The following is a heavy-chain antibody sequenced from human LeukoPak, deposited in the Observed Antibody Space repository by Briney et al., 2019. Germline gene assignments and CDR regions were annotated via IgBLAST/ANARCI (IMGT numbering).Heavy chain of an antibody. D-gene: IGHD3-22*01. Sequence: GESLKISCKGSEDSFTNYWIGWVRQMPGKGLECMGIIYPGDSDTRYSPSFQGQVTISADKSISTAYLQWSSLKASDTAMYYCARRQILYYDSSGYFAPPNTYAFDIWGQGTMVTVSS. J-gene: IGHJ3*02. CDR1: EDSFTNYW. CDR3: ARRQILYYDSSGYFAPPNTYAFDI. CDR2: IYPGDSDT. V-gene: IGHV5-51*01.